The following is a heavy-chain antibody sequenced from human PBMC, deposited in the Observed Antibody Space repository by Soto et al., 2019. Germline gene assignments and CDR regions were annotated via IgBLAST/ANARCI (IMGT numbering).Heavy chain of an antibody. CDR3: AQWLHIDY. CDR1: GLPLRSYG. D-gene: IGHD3-22*01. CDR2: ISASGGST. V-gene: IGHV3-23*01. Sequence: EVQLLESGGGLVQPGGSLRLSCAASGLPLRSYGMTWVRQAPGKGLEWVSTISASGGSTYYADSVKGRFTISRDNSESTLYLQMNSLRVEDTAVYYCAQWLHIDYWGQGTLVSVSS. J-gene: IGHJ4*02.